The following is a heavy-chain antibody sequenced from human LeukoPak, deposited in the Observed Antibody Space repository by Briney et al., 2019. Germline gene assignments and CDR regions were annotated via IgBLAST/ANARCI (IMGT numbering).Heavy chain of an antibody. CDR1: GFTFSSYS. CDR3: AREEVTMVRGVIIPDYYYYGMDV. D-gene: IGHD3-10*01. V-gene: IGHV3-21*01. J-gene: IGHJ6*02. Sequence: PGGSLRLSCAASGFTFSSYSMNWVRQAPGKGLEWVSSISSSSSYSYYADSVKGRFTISRDNAKNSLYLQMNSLRAEDTAVYYCAREEVTMVRGVIIPDYYYYGMDVWGQGTTVTVSS. CDR2: ISSSSSYS.